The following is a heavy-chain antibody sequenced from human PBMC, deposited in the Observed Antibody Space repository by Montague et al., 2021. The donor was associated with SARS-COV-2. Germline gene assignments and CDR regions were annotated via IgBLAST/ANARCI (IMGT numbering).Heavy chain of an antibody. J-gene: IGHJ4*02. V-gene: IGHV6-1*01. CDR3: VRYSGWFYFDF. D-gene: IGHD6-19*01. CDR1: GDSVAGNRGA. CDR2: TYYRSKWYS. Sequence: CAISGDSVAGNRGAWSWIRQSPSKGLEWLGRTYYRSKWYSDYAPSVRGRLTVNPDASKNEFSLELNYVTPEDTAVYYCVRYSGWFYFDFWGQGTLVTVSS.